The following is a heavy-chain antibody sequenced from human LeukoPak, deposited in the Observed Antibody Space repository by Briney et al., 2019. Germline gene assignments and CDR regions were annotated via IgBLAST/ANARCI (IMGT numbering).Heavy chain of an antibody. Sequence: AGGSLRLSCAASGFTFSSCVMHCVRQAPGKGLEWVALISYDGSNKYYADSVKGRFTISRDNSKNTLYLQMNSLRAEDTAVYYCAKDQIDRGVAAAFDYWGQGTLVTVSS. CDR2: ISYDGSNK. J-gene: IGHJ4*02. CDR1: GFTFSSCV. CDR3: AKDQIDRGVAAAFDY. D-gene: IGHD6-13*01. V-gene: IGHV3-30*18.